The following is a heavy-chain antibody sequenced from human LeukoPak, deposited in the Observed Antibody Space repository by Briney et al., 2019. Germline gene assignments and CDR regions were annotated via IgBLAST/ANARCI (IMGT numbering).Heavy chain of an antibody. CDR2: ISYDGSNK. V-gene: IGHV3-30*18. CDR1: GFTFSSYT. D-gene: IGHD2-15*01. Sequence: PGGSLRLSCAASGFTFSSYTMTWIRQAPGKGLEWVAVISYDGSNKYYADSVKGRFTISRDNSKNTLYLQMNSLRAEDTAVYYCAKDGGYCSGGSCYYFDYWGQGTLVTVSS. J-gene: IGHJ4*02. CDR3: AKDGGYCSGGSCYYFDY.